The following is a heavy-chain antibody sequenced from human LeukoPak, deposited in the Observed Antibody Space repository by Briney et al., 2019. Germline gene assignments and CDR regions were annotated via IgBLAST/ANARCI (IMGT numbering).Heavy chain of an antibody. Sequence: SETLSLTCTVSGGSISSGSYYWSWIRQPAGKGLEWIGSIYYSGSTYYNPSLKSRVTISVDTSKNQFSLKLSSVTAADTAVYYCANYYSSSYAIDYWGQGTLVTVFS. J-gene: IGHJ4*02. CDR1: GGSISSGSYY. CDR2: IYYSGST. CDR3: ANYYSSSYAIDY. D-gene: IGHD6-6*01. V-gene: IGHV4-39*01.